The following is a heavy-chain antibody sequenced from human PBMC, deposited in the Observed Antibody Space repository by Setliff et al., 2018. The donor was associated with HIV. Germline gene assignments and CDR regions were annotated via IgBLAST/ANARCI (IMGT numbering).Heavy chain of an antibody. CDR1: GFTFSSYG. D-gene: IGHD6-19*01. CDR2: IWFDGTNK. J-gene: IGHJ4*02. Sequence: GESLKISCAASGFTFSSYGMHWVRQAPGKGLESVAVIWFDGTNKKYGDSVKGRFTISRDNSKNTLYLQMNTLRAEDTAVYYCASDQQWLAQGWGGPHYWGQGTLVTVSS. V-gene: IGHV3-33*01. CDR3: ASDQQWLAQGWGGPHY.